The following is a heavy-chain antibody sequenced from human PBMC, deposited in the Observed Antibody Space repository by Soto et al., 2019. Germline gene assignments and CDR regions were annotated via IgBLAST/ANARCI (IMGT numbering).Heavy chain of an antibody. CDR1: GGSISSGGYY. Sequence: SETLSLTCTVSGGSISSGGYYWSWIRQHPGKGLEWIGYIYYSGSTYYNPSLKSRVTISVDTSKNQFSLKLSSVTAADTAVYYCAKDRPLGTHAFDIWGQGTMVTVSS. D-gene: IGHD1-1*01. V-gene: IGHV4-31*03. CDR2: IYYSGST. CDR3: AKDRPLGTHAFDI. J-gene: IGHJ3*02.